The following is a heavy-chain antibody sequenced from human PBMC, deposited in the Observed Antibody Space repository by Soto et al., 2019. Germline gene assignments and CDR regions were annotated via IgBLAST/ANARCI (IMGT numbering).Heavy chain of an antibody. CDR1: GFTFSSYA. J-gene: IGHJ6*02. CDR3: ARVSYDFWSGYFGGLGYGMDV. Sequence: PGGSLRLSCAASGFTFSSYAMHWVRQAPGKGLEWVAVISYDGSNKYYADSVKGRFTISRHNSKNTLYLQMNSLRAEDTAVYYCARVSYDFWSGYFGGLGYGMDVWGQGTTVTVSS. D-gene: IGHD3-3*01. CDR2: ISYDGSNK. V-gene: IGHV3-30-3*01.